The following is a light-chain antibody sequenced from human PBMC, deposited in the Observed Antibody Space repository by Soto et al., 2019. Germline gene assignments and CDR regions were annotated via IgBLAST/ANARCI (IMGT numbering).Light chain of an antibody. V-gene: IGKV1-9*01. CDR3: QQYDSYSYT. CDR1: QGISSF. CDR2: AAS. Sequence: IQLTQTPSSLSASVGDRVTITCRASQGISSFLAWYQQKPGKAPKLLIYAASSLQSGVPSRFSGSGFGTDFTLTISSLQPDDFATYYCQQYDSYSYTFGQGTKVDIK. J-gene: IGKJ2*01.